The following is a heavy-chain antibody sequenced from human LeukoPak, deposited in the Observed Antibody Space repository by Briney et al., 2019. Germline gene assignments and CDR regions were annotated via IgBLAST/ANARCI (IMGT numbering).Heavy chain of an antibody. CDR1: GYTFTSYD. Sequence: ASVKVSCKSSGYTFTSYDINWVRQAAGQGLECMGWMNPKSGNTGYAEKFQGRVPFTGNTSKHTVYLEPSSLRSEDTAVYYCARNMYSSSWYGLRDAVHYFDYWGQGPLVTVSS. CDR2: MNPKSGNT. D-gene: IGHD6-13*01. V-gene: IGHV1-8*03. CDR3: ARNMYSSSWYGLRDAVHYFDY. J-gene: IGHJ4*02.